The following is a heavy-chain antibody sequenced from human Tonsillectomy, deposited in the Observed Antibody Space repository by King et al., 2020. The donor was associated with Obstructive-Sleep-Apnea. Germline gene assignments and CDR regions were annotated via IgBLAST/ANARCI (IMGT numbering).Heavy chain of an antibody. Sequence: QLVQSGRGLVQPGGSLRLSCAASGFTFSSHAMSWFRQAPGKGVEWVSGISNSGYSTYYADSGKGRFTISRDNSKNTLYLQMDSLRVEDTAVYYCAKALRLGELSSPVDYWGQGTLVTVSS. CDR3: AKALRLGELSSPVDY. CDR1: GFTFSSHA. V-gene: IGHV3-23*04. CDR2: ISNSGYST. J-gene: IGHJ4*02. D-gene: IGHD3-16*02.